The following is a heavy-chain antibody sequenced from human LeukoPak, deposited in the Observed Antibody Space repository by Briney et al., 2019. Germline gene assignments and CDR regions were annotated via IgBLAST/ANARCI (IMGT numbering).Heavy chain of an antibody. CDR2: IYSGGFT. V-gene: IGHV3-66*01. J-gene: IGHJ6*02. CDR1: GFNITSNY. CDR3: ARAGDIVGVFYFHYYGMDV. Sequence: GGSLRLSCAASGFNITSNYMNWVRQAPGKGLEWVAIIYSGGFTYYRDSVKGRFTIYRDNSKNTVYLQMNSLRVEDTAVYYCARAGDIVGVFYFHYYGMDVWGQGTTVTVSS. D-gene: IGHD2-2*01.